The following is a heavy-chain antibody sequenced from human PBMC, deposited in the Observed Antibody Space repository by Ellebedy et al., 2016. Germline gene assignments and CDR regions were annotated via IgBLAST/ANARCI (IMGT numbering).Heavy chain of an antibody. V-gene: IGHV3-30*18. CDR2: ISYDGSNK. CDR1: GFTFSSYG. J-gene: IGHJ6*02. D-gene: IGHD3-22*01. Sequence: GGSLRLSXAASGFTFSSYGMHWVRQAPGKGLEWVAVISYDGSNKYYADSVKGRFTISRDNSKNTLYLQMNSLRAEDTAVYYCAKEVITNYYYGMDVWGQGTTVTVSS. CDR3: AKEVITNYYYGMDV.